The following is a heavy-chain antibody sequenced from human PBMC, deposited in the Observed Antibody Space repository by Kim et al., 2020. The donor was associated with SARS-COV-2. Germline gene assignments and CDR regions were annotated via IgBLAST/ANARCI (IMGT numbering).Heavy chain of an antibody. CDR1: GGSISSYY. Sequence: SETLSLTCTVSGGSISSYYWSWIRQPPGKGLEWIGYLYYTGSTNYNPSLKSRVTISVDTSNNQFSLKLSSVTAADTAVYYCAGASGSQKPYEAFDIWGQGTMVTVSS. CDR3: AGASGSQKPYEAFDI. D-gene: IGHD1-26*01. CDR2: LYYTGST. V-gene: IGHV4-59*01. J-gene: IGHJ3*02.